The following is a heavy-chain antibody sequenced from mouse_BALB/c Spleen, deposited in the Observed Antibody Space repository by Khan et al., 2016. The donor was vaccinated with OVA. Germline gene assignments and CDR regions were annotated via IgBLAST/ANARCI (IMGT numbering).Heavy chain of an antibody. V-gene: IGHV3-2*02. J-gene: IGHJ3*01. D-gene: IGHD2-4*01. CDR1: GYSITSEYT. CDR3: ARKDYYDYDPFPY. CDR2: ISYSGNT. Sequence: VLLKQSGPGLVKPSQSLSLTCTVTGYSITSEYTWNWIRQFPGNKLEWMGFISYSGNTRYNPSLKSRISITRDTSKNQFFLQLNSVTSEDTATYYCARKDYYDYDPFPYWGQGTLVTVSA.